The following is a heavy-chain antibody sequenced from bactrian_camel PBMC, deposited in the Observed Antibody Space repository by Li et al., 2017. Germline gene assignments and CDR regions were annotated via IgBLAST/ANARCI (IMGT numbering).Heavy chain of an antibody. CDR1: GYTCSSYC. CDR3: AATEDWHCRDGRLPDFVAY. CDR2: IDSDGST. D-gene: IGHD1*01. J-gene: IGHJ4*01. V-gene: IGHV3S53*01. Sequence: HVQLVESGGGSVQAGGSLRLSCAASGYTCSSYCMGWFRQAPGKEREGVAAIDSDGSTSYADSVKGRFTISQDNAKNTVYLQMNSLKPEDSAMYYCAATEDWHCRDGRLPDFVAYWGQGTQVTVS.